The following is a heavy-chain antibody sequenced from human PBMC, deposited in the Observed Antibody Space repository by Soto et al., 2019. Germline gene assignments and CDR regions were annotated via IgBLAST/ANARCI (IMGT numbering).Heavy chain of an antibody. CDR2: IIPVFGTA. Sequence: QVQLVQSGAEVKKAGSSVKVSCKASGGTFSSYFINWVRQAPGQGLEWVGGIIPVFGTATYAEKFQGRVTITADESTSTAYMELSSLRSDDTAVYYCARETPSAAAAYYYYGLDVWDQGTTVTVPS. CDR1: GGTFSSYF. V-gene: IGHV1-69*01. D-gene: IGHD6-13*01. J-gene: IGHJ6*02. CDR3: ARETPSAAAAYYYYGLDV.